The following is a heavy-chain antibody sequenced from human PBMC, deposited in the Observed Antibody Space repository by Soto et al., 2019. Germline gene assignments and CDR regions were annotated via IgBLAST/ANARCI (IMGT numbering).Heavy chain of an antibody. Sequence: SETLSLTCTVSGGSICRGAHYSRWIRQHPGKGLEWIGYIYYSGSTYYKSSLKSRVNISLDTSKNQFSLNLISVTAADTGVYYCARESVGKKFDSWGQGTLVTVSS. CDR3: ARESVGKKFDS. CDR2: IYYSGST. CDR1: GGSICRGAHY. J-gene: IGHJ4*02. V-gene: IGHV4-31*03.